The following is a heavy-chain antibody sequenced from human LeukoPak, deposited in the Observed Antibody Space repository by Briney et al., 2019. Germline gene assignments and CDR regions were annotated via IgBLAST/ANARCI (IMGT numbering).Heavy chain of an antibody. Sequence: GSLRLSCAASGFTFSSYWMNWVRQAPGKGLEWVAVIWYGGSNKYYADSVKGRFTISRDNSKNTLYLQMNSLRAEDTAVYYCAKDRGYGDYSGSDLDYWGQGTLVTVSS. CDR2: IWYGGSNK. CDR1: GFTFSSYW. J-gene: IGHJ4*02. D-gene: IGHD4-17*01. V-gene: IGHV3-30*02. CDR3: AKDRGYGDYSGSDLDY.